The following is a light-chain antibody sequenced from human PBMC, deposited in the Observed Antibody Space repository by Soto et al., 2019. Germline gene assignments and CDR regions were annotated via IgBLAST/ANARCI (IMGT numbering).Light chain of an antibody. Sequence: ESVLTQSXGTMSLCQREXXXXXXXASKSVSNNDVAWSKQXPRKDTSIIIYGAXNRSNGIQDRFSGSGYGTDFTLNISRVQHEVFAVYYCQQYRSSGTCGQRTKADIK. V-gene: IGKV3-20*01. CDR1: KSVSNND. CDR3: QQYRSSGT. CDR2: GAX. J-gene: IGKJ1*01.